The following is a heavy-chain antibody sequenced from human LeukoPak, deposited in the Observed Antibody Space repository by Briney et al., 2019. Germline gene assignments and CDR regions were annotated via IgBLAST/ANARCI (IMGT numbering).Heavy chain of an antibody. Sequence: SETLSLTCTVSGGSISSYYWSWIRQPPGKGLEWIGYIYYSGSTYYNPSLKSRVTISVDTSKNQFSLKLSSVTAADTAVYYCASGPTVTANYWGQGTLVTVSS. CDR1: GGSISSYY. CDR3: ASGPTVTANY. J-gene: IGHJ4*02. CDR2: IYYSGST. V-gene: IGHV4-59*06. D-gene: IGHD2-21*02.